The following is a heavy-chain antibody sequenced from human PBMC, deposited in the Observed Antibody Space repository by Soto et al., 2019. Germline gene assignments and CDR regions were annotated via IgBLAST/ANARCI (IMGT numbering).Heavy chain of an antibody. CDR2: IYYSGST. J-gene: IGHJ4*02. V-gene: IGHV4-59*05. CDR3: ARYFDDFDY. CDR1: GGSISTYY. Sequence: PSETLSLTCTVSGGSISTYYWSWIRQPPGKGLEWIGSIYYSGSTYYNPSLKSRVTISVDTSKNQFSLKLSSVTAADTAVYYCARYFDDFDYWGQGTLVTVSS. D-gene: IGHD3-9*01.